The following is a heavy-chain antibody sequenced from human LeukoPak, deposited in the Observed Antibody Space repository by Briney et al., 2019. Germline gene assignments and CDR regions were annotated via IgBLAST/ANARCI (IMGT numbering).Heavy chain of an antibody. Sequence: PGGSLRLSCAGSGFTFSAYSMNWVRQAPGKGLEWVSAISGSGGSTYYADSVKGRFTISRDNSKNTLYLQMNSLRAEDTAVYYCAKDREWEPFDAFDIWGQGTMVTVSS. V-gene: IGHV3-23*01. CDR1: GFTFSAYS. CDR3: AKDREWEPFDAFDI. D-gene: IGHD1-26*01. CDR2: ISGSGGST. J-gene: IGHJ3*02.